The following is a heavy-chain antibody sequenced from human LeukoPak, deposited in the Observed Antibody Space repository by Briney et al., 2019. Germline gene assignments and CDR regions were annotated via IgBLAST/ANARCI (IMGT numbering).Heavy chain of an antibody. D-gene: IGHD1-26*01. CDR2: IIPIFGTA. CDR3: ARKPTSGGYDY. J-gene: IGHJ4*02. V-gene: IGHV1-69*13. Sequence: ASVKVSCKVSGYTLTELSMHWVRQAPGQGLEWMGGIIPIFGTANYAQKFQGRVTITADESTSTAYMELSSLRSEDTAVYYCARKPTSGGYDYWGQGTLVTVSS. CDR1: GYTLTELS.